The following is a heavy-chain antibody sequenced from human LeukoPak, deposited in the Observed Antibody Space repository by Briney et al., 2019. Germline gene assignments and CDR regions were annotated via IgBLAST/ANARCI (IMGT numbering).Heavy chain of an antibody. J-gene: IGHJ3*02. Sequence: SQTLSLTCTVSGGSISSSSYYWSWIRQPAGKGLEWIGRIYTSGSTNYNPSLKSRVTISVDTSKNQFSLKVSSVTAADTAVYYCARDACSSTSCSDAFDIWGQGTMATVSS. CDR2: IYTSGST. CDR1: GGSISSSSYY. D-gene: IGHD2-2*01. V-gene: IGHV4-61*02. CDR3: ARDACSSTSCSDAFDI.